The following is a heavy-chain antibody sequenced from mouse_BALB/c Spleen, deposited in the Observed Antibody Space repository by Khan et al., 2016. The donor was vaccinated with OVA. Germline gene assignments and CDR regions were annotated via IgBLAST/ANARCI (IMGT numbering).Heavy chain of an antibody. CDR1: GFTFSTYG. J-gene: IGHJ3*01. CDR3: ARLAYYYDSEGCAY. D-gene: IGHD1-1*01. CDR2: VSTGGHYT. V-gene: IGHV5-6*01. Sequence: EVELVESVGDVVKPGGSLKLSCAASGFTFSTYGMSWVRQTPDKRLEWVATVSTGGHYTYYPDTVKGRFPISRDNAKNTLSLQLSSLKSEDTAMFYCARLAYYYDSEGCAYWGQGTLVTVSA.